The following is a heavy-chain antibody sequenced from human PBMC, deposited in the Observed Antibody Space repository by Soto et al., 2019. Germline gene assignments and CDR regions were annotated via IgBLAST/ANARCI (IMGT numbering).Heavy chain of an antibody. CDR1: GGTIRTYD. CDR2: IYYTGST. Sequence: SETQSLTCTVSGGTIRTYDWSWIRQPPGKGLEWIGHIYYTGSTNYNPSLKSRVTISVDTSKNQFSLRLSSVTVADTAVYYCAKYSSSSAFDIWGQGTMVTVSS. CDR3: AKYSSSSAFDI. J-gene: IGHJ3*02. V-gene: IGHV4-59*12. D-gene: IGHD6-6*01.